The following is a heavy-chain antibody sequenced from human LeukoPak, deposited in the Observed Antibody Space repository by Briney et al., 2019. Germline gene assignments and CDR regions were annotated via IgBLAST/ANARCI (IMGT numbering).Heavy chain of an antibody. V-gene: IGHV1-69*05. Sequence: SVKVSCKASGGTFSSYAISWVRQAPGQGREWMGGIIPIFGPANYAQKCQGRVTITTDESTSTAYMELSNLRSEDTAVYYCAAGARTGYYDSSGYSSYWGQGTLVTVSS. CDR2: IIPIFGPA. D-gene: IGHD3-22*01. J-gene: IGHJ4*02. CDR3: AAGARTGYYDSSGYSSY. CDR1: GGTFSSYA.